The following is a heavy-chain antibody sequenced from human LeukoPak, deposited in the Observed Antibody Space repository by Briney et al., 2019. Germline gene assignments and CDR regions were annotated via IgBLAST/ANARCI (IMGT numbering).Heavy chain of an antibody. V-gene: IGHV3-21*01. CDR1: GFTFRSYT. CDR3: AKDRLVGGSDRHPLDY. J-gene: IGHJ4*02. Sequence: TGESLRLSCAASGFTFRSYTMTWVRQAPGKGLEWVSSISRSGDYIFYADSVRGRFTISRDNAKNSLYLQMTSLRAEDTAVYYCAKDRLVGGSDRHPLDYRGQGTLVTVSS. D-gene: IGHD1-26*01. CDR2: ISRSGDYI.